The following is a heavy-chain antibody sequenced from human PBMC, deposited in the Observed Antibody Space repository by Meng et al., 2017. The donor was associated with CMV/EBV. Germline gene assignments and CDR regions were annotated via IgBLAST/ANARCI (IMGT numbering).Heavy chain of an antibody. D-gene: IGHD6-19*01. CDR2: INRGDSVI. J-gene: IGHJ4*02. CDR3: ARAVAGTAGDSDY. CDR1: TFTLSNHD. Sequence: GESLKISCSSSTFTLSNHDMNWVRQAPGKGLEWLSHINRGDSVIAYADSVRGRFTISRDIAKNSLYLQMNSLRAEDTAVYYCARAVAGTAGDSDYWGQGTLVTVSS. V-gene: IGHV3-48*03.